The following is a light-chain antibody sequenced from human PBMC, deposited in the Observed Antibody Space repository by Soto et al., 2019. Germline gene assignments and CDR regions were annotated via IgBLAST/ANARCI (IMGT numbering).Light chain of an antibody. CDR2: AAS. CDR1: QSISSY. J-gene: IGKJ4*01. CDR3: KQSYRTPPT. Sequence: DIQMTQSPSSLSASVGDRVTITCRASQSISSYLNWYQQKPGQAPTLLIYAASSSQSGVPSRFSGSGSGTDFTLTLSSLQPEYVATYYSKQSYRTPPTFGGGTKVEIK. V-gene: IGKV1-39*01.